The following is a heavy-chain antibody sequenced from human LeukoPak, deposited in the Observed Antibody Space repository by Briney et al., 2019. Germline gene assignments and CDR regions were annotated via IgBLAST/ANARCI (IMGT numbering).Heavy chain of an antibody. J-gene: IGHJ4*02. CDR3: ARGETGLYYDIPAYFDY. Sequence: PSETLSLTCAVYGGSFSGYYWSWIRQPPGKGLEWIGEINHSGSTNYNPSLKSRVTISVDTSKNQFYLKLSSVTAADTAVYYCARGETGLYYDIPAYFDYWGQGTLVTVSS. CDR1: GGSFSGYY. CDR2: INHSGST. V-gene: IGHV4-34*01. D-gene: IGHD3-9*01.